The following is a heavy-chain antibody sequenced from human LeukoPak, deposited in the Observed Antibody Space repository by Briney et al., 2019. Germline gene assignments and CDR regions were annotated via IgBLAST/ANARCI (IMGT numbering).Heavy chain of an antibody. CDR2: INHSGST. CDR1: GGSFSGYY. J-gene: IGHJ4*02. V-gene: IGHV4-34*01. CDR3: ARAMVRGIDY. D-gene: IGHD3-10*01. Sequence: SETLSLTCAVYGGSFSGYYWSWIRQPPGKGLEWIGEINHSGSTNYNPSLKSRVTISVDTSENQFSLKLSSVTAADTAVYYCARAMVRGIDYWGQGTLVTVSS.